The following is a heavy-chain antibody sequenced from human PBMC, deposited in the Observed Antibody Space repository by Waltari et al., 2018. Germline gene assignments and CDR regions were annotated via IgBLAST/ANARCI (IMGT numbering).Heavy chain of an antibody. CDR1: GYPFTKYA. J-gene: IGHJ1*01. Sequence: HSGAEVKKPGASVKISCKASGYPFTKYALHWVRQAPGQRLEWMGRINPGKGNAQYSQNFQGRVSITSDTSASAVYLEMSSLRSEDTAVYYCASAPAKYCAGGGCPEYYQHWGQGSLVTVTS. CDR3: ASAPAKYCAGGGCPEYYQH. CDR2: INPGKGNA. D-gene: IGHD2-8*02. V-gene: IGHV1-3*01.